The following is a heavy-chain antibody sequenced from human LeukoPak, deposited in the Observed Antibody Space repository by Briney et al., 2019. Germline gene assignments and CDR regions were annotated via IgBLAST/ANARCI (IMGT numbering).Heavy chain of an antibody. CDR2: IWYDGSNK. V-gene: IGHV3-33*01. CDR3: ARDHGRVAYFDY. J-gene: IGHJ4*02. Sequence: GGSLRLSCAASGFTFSSYGMHWVRQAPGKGLEWVAVIWYDGSNKYYADSVKGRFTISRDNSKNTLYLQMNSLRAEDTAVYYCARDHGRVAYFDYWGQGTLVTVSS. CDR1: GFTFSSYG. D-gene: IGHD3-10*02.